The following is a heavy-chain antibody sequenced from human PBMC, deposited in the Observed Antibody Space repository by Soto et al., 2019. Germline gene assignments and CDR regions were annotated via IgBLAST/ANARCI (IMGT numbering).Heavy chain of an antibody. D-gene: IGHD2-15*01. CDR2: IFPNSGAT. J-gene: IGHJ5*02. CDR1: GYIFTSFY. CDR3: ARGRSLKWNWFDP. V-gene: IGHV1-2*02. Sequence: ASVKVSCKASGYIFTSFYLHWVRQAPGQGLEWMGWIFPNSGATNYAQKFQGRVTLTRDTSINTAHMDLTRLTSDGTAVYYCARGRSLKWNWFDPWGQGTLVTVSS.